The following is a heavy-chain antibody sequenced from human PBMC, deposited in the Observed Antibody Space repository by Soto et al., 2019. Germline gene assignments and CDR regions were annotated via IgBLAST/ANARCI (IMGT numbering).Heavy chain of an antibody. CDR1: GFTFSSYG. J-gene: IGHJ4*02. CDR2: ISYDGSNK. CDR3: AKDIEYSSSIGFDY. V-gene: IGHV3-30*18. D-gene: IGHD6-6*01. Sequence: PGGSLRLSCAASGFTFSSYGMHWVRQAPGKGLEWVAVISYDGSNKYYADSVKGRFTISRDNSKNTLYLQMNSLRAEDTAVYYCAKDIEYSSSIGFDYWGQGTLVTVSS.